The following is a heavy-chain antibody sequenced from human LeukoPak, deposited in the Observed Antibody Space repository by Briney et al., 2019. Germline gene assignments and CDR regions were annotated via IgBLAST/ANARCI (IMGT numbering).Heavy chain of an antibody. D-gene: IGHD2-2*03. V-gene: IGHV1-24*01. J-gene: IGHJ5*02. CDR1: GSALIDLA. CDR3: ATGHSTGYHYWFDP. CDR2: LDRESGET. Sequence: ASVKVSCKVSGSALIDLAMQWVRQVPGKGLEWMGGLDRESGETLYSEKFQGRVTMAQDTSTDTAYMDLTSLTSEDTAVYYCATGHSTGYHYWFDPWGQGTLVTVSS.